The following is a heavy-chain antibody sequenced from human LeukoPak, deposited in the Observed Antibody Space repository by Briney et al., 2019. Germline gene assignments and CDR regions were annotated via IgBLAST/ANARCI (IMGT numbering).Heavy chain of an antibody. CDR3: AREQAGYDAFDI. CDR1: GFTFSSYS. Sequence: GGSLRLSCAASGFTFSSYSMNWVRQDPGKGLEWVSYISSSSSTIYYADSVKGRFTISRDNAKNSLYLQMNSLGAEDTAVYYCAREQAGYDAFDIWGQGTMVTVSS. J-gene: IGHJ3*02. D-gene: IGHD5-12*01. V-gene: IGHV3-48*04. CDR2: ISSSSSTI.